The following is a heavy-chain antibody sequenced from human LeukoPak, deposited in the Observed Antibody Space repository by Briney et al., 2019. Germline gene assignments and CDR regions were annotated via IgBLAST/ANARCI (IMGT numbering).Heavy chain of an antibody. V-gene: IGHV4-59*01. CDR2: IYYSGST. CDR1: GGSISSYY. CDR3: ARYQTPIAAAGSRYAFDI. J-gene: IGHJ3*02. Sequence: SETLSLTCSVSGGSISSYYWSWIRQPPGKGLEWIGYIYYSGSTNYNPSLKSRVTMLVDTSKNQFSLKLSSVTAAETAVYYCARYQTPIAAAGSRYAFDIWGQGTMVTVSS. D-gene: IGHD6-13*01.